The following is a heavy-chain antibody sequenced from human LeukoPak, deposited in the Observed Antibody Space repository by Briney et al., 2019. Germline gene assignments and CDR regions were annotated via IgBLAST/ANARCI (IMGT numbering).Heavy chain of an antibody. Sequence: ASVKVSCKASGYTFTSYVISWVRQAPGQGLEWMGWISAYNDNTNYAQKLQGRVTMTTDTSTSTAYMELRSLRSDDTAVYYCARDQGVQWELLPQGYYYYMDVWGKGTTVTVSS. CDR2: ISAYNDNT. D-gene: IGHD1-26*01. V-gene: IGHV1-18*01. CDR3: ARDQGVQWELLPQGYYYYMDV. J-gene: IGHJ6*03. CDR1: GYTFTSYV.